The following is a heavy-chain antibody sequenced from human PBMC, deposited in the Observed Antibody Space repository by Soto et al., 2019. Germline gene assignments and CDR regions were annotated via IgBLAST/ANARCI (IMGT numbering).Heavy chain of an antibody. Sequence: XEFMKISFKGSGYSFTSYWIGWVRQIPGKGLEWMGIIYPGDSDTRYSPSFQGQVTISADKSISTAYLQWSSLKASDTAMYYCARLGSGSWYIYDYWGQGTLVTVSS. CDR2: IYPGDSDT. J-gene: IGHJ4*02. CDR3: ARLGSGSWYIYDY. CDR1: GYSFTSYW. V-gene: IGHV5-51*01. D-gene: IGHD6-13*01.